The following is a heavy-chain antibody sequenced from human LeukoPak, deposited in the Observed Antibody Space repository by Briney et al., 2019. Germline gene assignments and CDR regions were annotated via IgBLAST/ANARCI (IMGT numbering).Heavy chain of an antibody. CDR3: ARPDIPHVGYGGYYYGMDV. J-gene: IGHJ6*02. Sequence: GGSLRLSCAASGFTFSNYWLTWVRQAPGKGLEWVANINRDGREKFYVDSVRGRFTISRDNAKNSLYLQISSLRAEDTAVYYCARPDIPHVGYGGYYYGMDVWGQGTTVTVSS. D-gene: IGHD4-23*01. CDR1: GFTFSNYW. CDR2: INRDGREK. V-gene: IGHV3-7*02.